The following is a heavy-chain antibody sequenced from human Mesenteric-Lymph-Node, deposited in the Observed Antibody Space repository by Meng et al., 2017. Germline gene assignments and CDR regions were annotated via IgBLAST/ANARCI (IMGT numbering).Heavy chain of an antibody. V-gene: IGHV3-7*01. D-gene: IGHD6-13*01. J-gene: IGHJ4*02. CDR2: IKQDGSVK. CDR1: GFTFSSYA. CDR3: ATSSAAAGND. Sequence: GESLKISCAASGFTFSSYAMSWVRQAPGKGLEWVANIKQDGSVKSYVGSVRGRFTISRDNAKNSLYLQMNSLRADDTALYYCATSSAAAGNDWGQGTPVTGAS.